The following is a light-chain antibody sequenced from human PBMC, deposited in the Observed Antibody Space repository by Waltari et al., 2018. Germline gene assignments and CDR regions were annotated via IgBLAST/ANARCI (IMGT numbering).Light chain of an antibody. J-gene: IGKJ1*01. CDR1: QSVSSN. Sequence: EIVMTQSPATLSVSPGERATLSCRASQSVSSNLAWYQQKLGHAPRLLIYGASTRATGTPVRFSGSGSGTEFTLTISSLQSEDFAVYYCQQYNKWPRTFGQGTKVEIK. CDR2: GAS. V-gene: IGKV3-15*01. CDR3: QQYNKWPRT.